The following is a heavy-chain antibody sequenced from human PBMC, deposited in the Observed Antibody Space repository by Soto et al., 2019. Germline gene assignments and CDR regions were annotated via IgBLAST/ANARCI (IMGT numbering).Heavy chain of an antibody. V-gene: IGHV3-7*03. J-gene: IGHJ4*02. D-gene: IGHD6-19*01. CDR1: GFTFSGYW. CDR3: ARWESSDWYLGI. Sequence: GGFLRLSCAGSGFTFSGYWMTWVRQPPGKGLEWVASVNQDGSQKFYVDSVKGRFTISRDNDKNSLFLQMISLRAEDTAVYYCARWESSDWYLGIWGQGTLVTVSS. CDR2: VNQDGSQK.